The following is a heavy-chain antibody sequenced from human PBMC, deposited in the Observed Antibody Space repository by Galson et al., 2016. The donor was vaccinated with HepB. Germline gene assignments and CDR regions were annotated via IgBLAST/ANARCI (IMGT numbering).Heavy chain of an antibody. J-gene: IGHJ6*02. Sequence: PALVKPTQTLTLTCTFSGFSLSNYGVGVGWVRQPPGKAPEWLAFIYWDDDKGYSPSLETRLSISKDTSKNQVVLTVTNMDHVDTGTYYCSHSRRVALGRGANGYYMMGVWGQGTVVSVSS. CDR3: SHSRRVALGRGANGYYMMGV. CDR1: GFSLSNYGVG. D-gene: IGHD3-10*01. V-gene: IGHV2-5*02. CDR2: IYWDDDK.